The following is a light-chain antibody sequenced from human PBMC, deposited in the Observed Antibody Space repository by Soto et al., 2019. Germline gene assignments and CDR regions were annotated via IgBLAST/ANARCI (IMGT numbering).Light chain of an antibody. V-gene: IGLV2-23*01. J-gene: IGLJ2*01. CDR1: SSDVGSYNP. CDR3: CSYAGTMV. Sequence: QSALTQPASVSGSPGQSITISCTGTSSDVGSYNPVSWYQQHPGKAPKLMIYEGSKRPSGVSNRFSGSKSGNTASLTISGLQDEDEADYYCCSYAGTMVFGGGTKLTVL. CDR2: EGS.